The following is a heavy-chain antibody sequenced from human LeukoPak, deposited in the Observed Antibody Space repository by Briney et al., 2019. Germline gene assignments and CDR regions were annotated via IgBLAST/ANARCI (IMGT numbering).Heavy chain of an antibody. CDR1: GYTFTSYD. CDR2: MNPNSGNT. J-gene: IGHJ6*03. Sequence: ASVKVSCKASGYTFTSYDINWVRQATGQGLEWMGWMNPNSGNTGYAQKFQGRVTMTRNTSISTAYMELSSLRSEDTAVYYCATATVTTSYYYYYYMGVWGKGTTVTVSS. CDR3: ATATVTTSYYYYYYMGV. D-gene: IGHD4-11*01. V-gene: IGHV1-8*01.